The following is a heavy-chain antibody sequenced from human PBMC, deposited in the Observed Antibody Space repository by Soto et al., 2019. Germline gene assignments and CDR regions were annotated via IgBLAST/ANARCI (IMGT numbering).Heavy chain of an antibody. V-gene: IGHV1-46*01. Sequence: QVQLVQSGAEVKKPGASVKVSCKASGYTFTSYYMHWVRQAPGQGLEWMGIINPSGGSTSYAQKFPGRVPMTRDTSTSTAFMELSSLRSEDTAVYYCARQDCSSTSCYGAPPCYYYYGMDVWGQGTTVTVSS. CDR2: INPSGGST. CDR3: ARQDCSSTSCYGAPPCYYYYGMDV. D-gene: IGHD2-2*01. CDR1: GYTFTSYY. J-gene: IGHJ6*02.